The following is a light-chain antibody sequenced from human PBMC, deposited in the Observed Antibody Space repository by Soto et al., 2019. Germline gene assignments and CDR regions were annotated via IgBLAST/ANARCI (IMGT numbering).Light chain of an antibody. V-gene: IGKV3-11*01. CDR3: QQRANWPPYT. CDR1: QTISSY. Sequence: EIVLTQSPATLSLSPGERATLSCRASQTISSYLAWYQQKPGQAPRLLIYDASNRATGIPARFSGSGSGTDFTRTISSLEPEELAVYYGQQRANWPPYTFGQGTKLEIK. J-gene: IGKJ2*01. CDR2: DAS.